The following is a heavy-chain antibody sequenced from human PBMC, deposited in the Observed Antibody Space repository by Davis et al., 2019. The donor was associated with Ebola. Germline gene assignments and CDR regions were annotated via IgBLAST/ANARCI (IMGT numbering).Heavy chain of an antibody. Sequence: GESLKISCAASGFTFSSYGMHWVRQAPGKGLEWVAVISYDGSNKYYADSVKGRFTISRDNSKNTLYLQMNSLRAEDTAVYYCAPQGVGVGAPPRHWGQGTLVTVSS. CDR3: APQGVGVGAPPRH. CDR2: ISYDGSNK. CDR1: GFTFSSYG. J-gene: IGHJ1*01. V-gene: IGHV3-30*03. D-gene: IGHD1-26*01.